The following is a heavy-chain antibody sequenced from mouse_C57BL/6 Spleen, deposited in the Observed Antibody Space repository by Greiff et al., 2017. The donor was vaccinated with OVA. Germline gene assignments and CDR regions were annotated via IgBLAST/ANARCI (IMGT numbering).Heavy chain of an antibody. CDR2: ISYDGSN. V-gene: IGHV3-6*01. J-gene: IGHJ1*03. D-gene: IGHD2-3*01. CDR1: GYSITSGYY. CDR3: ARTDDGSGYFDV. Sequence: EVHLVESGPGLVKPSQSLSLTCSVTGYSITSGYYWNWIRQFPGNKLEWMGYISYDGSNNYNPSLKNRISITRDTSKNQFVLKLNSVTTEDTATYYCARTDDGSGYFDVWGTGTTVTVSS.